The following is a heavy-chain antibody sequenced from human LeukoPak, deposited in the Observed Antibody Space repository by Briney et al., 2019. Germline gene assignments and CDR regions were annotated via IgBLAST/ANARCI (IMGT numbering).Heavy chain of an antibody. J-gene: IGHJ6*03. CDR3: ARTVSSGWTSYYMDV. Sequence: SETLSLTCTVSGGFISSYYWSWIRQPPGKGLEWIGYIYYSGSTNYNPSLKSRVTISVDTSKNQFSLKLSSVTAADTAVYYCARTVSSGWTSYYMDVWGKGTTVTVSS. V-gene: IGHV4-59*01. CDR2: IYYSGST. D-gene: IGHD6-19*01. CDR1: GGFISSYY.